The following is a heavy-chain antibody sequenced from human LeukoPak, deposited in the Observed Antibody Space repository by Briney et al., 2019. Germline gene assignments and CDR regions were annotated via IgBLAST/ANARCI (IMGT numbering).Heavy chain of an antibody. CDR2: ISGSNSYI. D-gene: IGHD2/OR15-2a*01. CDR1: GFTFDDYA. V-gene: IGHV3-21*01. J-gene: IGHJ6*03. Sequence: RAGGSLRLSCAVSGFTFDDYAMHWVRQVPGKGLEWVSSISGSNSYIYYADSMKGRFTISRDNAKNSLYLQMNSLRAEDTAVYYCARNSNRYMDVWGKGTTVTVSS. CDR3: ARNSNRYMDV.